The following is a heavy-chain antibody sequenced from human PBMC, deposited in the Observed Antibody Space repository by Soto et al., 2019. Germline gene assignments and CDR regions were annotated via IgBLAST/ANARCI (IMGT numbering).Heavy chain of an antibody. CDR3: AREIMITFGGVIGNSDAFDI. CDR2: ISSSSSTI. CDR1: GFTFSSYS. J-gene: IGHJ3*02. Sequence: LRLSCAASGFTFSSYSMNWVRQAPGKGLEWVSYISSSSSTIYYADSVKGRFTISRDNAKNSLYLQMNSLRDEDTAVYYCAREIMITFGGVIGNSDAFDIWGQGTMVTVSS. D-gene: IGHD3-16*02. V-gene: IGHV3-48*02.